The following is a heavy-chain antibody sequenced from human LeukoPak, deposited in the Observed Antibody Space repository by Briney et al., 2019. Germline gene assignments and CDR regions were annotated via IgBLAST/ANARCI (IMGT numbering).Heavy chain of an antibody. CDR1: GFTFASHA. D-gene: IGHD5-18*01. J-gene: IGHJ4*02. V-gene: IGHV3-23*01. CDR2: IFGSGGSP. Sequence: GGSLRLSCEASGFTFASHAMYWVRQAPGKGLEWVAGIFGSGGSPHYADSVKGRLTISRDNPRNTVYLQINSLRDEDTAVYYCGKTTVGYSSGQKPAWPVDYWGQGTLVTVSS. CDR3: GKTTVGYSSGQKPAWPVDY.